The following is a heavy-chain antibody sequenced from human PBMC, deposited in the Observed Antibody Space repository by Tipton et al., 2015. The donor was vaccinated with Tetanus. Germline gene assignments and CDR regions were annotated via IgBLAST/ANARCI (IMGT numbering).Heavy chain of an antibody. CDR2: IIPIFGTA. CDR3: ALERERWLQLGY. D-gene: IGHD5-24*01. V-gene: IGHV1-69*01. Sequence: QLVQSGPEVKKPGSSVKVSCKASGGTFSSYAIGWVRQAPGQGLEWMGGIIPIFGTANYAQKFQGRVTITADESTSTAYMELSSLRSEDTAVYYCALERERWLQLGYWGQGTLVTVSS. J-gene: IGHJ4*02. CDR1: GGTFSSYA.